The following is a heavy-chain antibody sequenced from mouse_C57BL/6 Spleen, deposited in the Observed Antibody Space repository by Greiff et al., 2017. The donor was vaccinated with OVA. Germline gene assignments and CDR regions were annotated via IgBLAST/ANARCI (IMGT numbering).Heavy chain of an antibody. V-gene: IGHV14-3*01. D-gene: IGHD1-1*01. J-gene: IGHJ3*01. CDR1: GFNIKHTY. Sequence: VQLQQSVAELVRPGASVKLSCTASGFNIKHTYMHWVKQRPEQGLEWIGRIDPANGNTKYAPKFQGKATITAYTSSNTAYLQLSSLTSEDTAIYYCARDYYGSSSWFAYWGQGTLVTVSA. CDR2: IDPANGNT. CDR3: ARDYYGSSSWFAY.